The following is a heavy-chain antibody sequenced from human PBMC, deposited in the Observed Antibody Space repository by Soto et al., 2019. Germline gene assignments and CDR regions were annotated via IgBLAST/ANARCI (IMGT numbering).Heavy chain of an antibody. D-gene: IGHD6-19*01. CDR2: INAGNGNT. CDR1: GYTFTCYA. CDR3: ARDLGIAVADY. Sequence: ASVKVSWKASGYTFTCYAMHWVRQAPGQRLEWMGWINAGNGNTKYSQKFQGRVTITRDTSASTAYMELSSLRSEDTAVYYCARDLGIAVADYWGQGTLVTVSS. J-gene: IGHJ4*02. V-gene: IGHV1-3*01.